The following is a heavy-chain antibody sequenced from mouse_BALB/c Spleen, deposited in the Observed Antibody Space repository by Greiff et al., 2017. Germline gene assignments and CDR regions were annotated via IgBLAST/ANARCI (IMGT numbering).Heavy chain of an antibody. J-gene: IGHJ4*01. Sequence: EVQVVESGGGLVQPGGSLRLSCATSGFTFTDYYMSWVRQPPGKALEWLGFIRNKANGYTTEYSASVKGRFTISRDNSQSILYLQMNTLRAEDSATYYCARRGINYYAMDYWGQGTSVTVSS. CDR2: IRNKANGYTT. V-gene: IGHV7-3*02. CDR1: GFTFTDYY. CDR3: ARRGINYYAMDY.